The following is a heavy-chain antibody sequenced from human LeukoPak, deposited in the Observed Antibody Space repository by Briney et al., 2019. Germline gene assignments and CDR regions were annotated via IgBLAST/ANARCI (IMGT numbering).Heavy chain of an antibody. Sequence: SEALSLTCTVSGGSISTYYWNWIRQPPGEGLEWIGYIYYSGSTSYNPSLMSRVTISVDTSKNQFSLKLTSVTAADTAVYYCARGTSYDFWSGYSPPDHWGQGTLVTVSS. CDR3: ARGTSYDFWSGYSPPDH. J-gene: IGHJ4*02. CDR2: IYYSGST. V-gene: IGHV4-59*01. CDR1: GGSISTYY. D-gene: IGHD3-3*01.